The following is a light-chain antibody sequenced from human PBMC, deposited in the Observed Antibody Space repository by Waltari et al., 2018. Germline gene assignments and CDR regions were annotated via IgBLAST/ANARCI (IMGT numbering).Light chain of an antibody. CDR3: QTWGTGIQV. CDR2: VNGDGSH. CDR1: GEYSAYA. Sequence: LVLPQSPSASASLGASVKLTCSLPGEYSAYAIAWHQQQPLKGPRYLLTVNGDGSHKKGDGISQRFSGSSSDLDRYLIISRLQSDDEADYFCQTWGTGIQVFGSGTKLTVL. V-gene: IGLV4-69*01. J-gene: IGLJ3*02.